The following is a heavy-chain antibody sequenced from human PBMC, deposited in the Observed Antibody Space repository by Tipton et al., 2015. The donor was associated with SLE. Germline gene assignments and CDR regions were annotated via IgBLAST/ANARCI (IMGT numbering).Heavy chain of an antibody. CDR2: INQDESAK. CDR1: GFTFSTYW. V-gene: IGHV3-7*01. CDR3: AKWGGSSGLDS. Sequence: SLRLSCVASGFTFSTYWMSWVRQAPGKGLEWVANINQDESAKYYVDSVKGRFTISRDNAKNSLYLQMNSLRAEDTAVYYCAKWGGSSGLDSWGQGTLVTVSS. J-gene: IGHJ4*02. D-gene: IGHD6-19*01.